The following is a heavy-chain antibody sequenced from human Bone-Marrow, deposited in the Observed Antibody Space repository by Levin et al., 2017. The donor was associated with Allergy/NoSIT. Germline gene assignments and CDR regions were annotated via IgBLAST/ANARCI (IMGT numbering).Heavy chain of an antibody. D-gene: IGHD5-18*01. CDR2: ISSSGSTI. J-gene: IGHJ4*02. Sequence: PGGSLRLSCAASGFTFSDYYMSWIRQAPGKGLEWVSYISSSGSTIYYADSVKGRFTISRDNAKNSLYLQMNSLRAEDTAVYYCAREYIEDTAMVTHHRTQAFDYWGQGTLVTVSS. V-gene: IGHV3-11*01. CDR1: GFTFSDYY. CDR3: AREYIEDTAMVTHHRTQAFDY.